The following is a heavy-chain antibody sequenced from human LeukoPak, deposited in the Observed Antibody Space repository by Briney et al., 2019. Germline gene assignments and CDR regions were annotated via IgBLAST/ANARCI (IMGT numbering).Heavy chain of an antibody. CDR2: ISAYNGNT. J-gene: IGHJ2*01. Sequence: GASVKVSCKASGYTFTSYGISWVRQAPGQGLEWMGWISAYNGNTNYAQKLQGRVTMTTDTSTSTAYMELRSLRSDDTAVYYCARDSHSRQWLRNYWYFDLWGRGTLVTVSS. CDR3: ARDSHSRQWLRNYWYFDL. D-gene: IGHD6-19*01. CDR1: GYTFTSYG. V-gene: IGHV1-18*01.